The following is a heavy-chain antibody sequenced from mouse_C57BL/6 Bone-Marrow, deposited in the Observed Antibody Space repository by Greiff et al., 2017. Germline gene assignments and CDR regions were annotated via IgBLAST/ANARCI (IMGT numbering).Heavy chain of an antibody. CDR2: ISSGGDYI. Sequence: EVKVVESGEGLVKPGGSLKLSCAASGFTFSSYAMSWVRQTPEKRLEWVAYISSGGDYIYYADTVKGRFTISRDNARNTLYLQMSSLKSEDTAMDYCTRDPCGGYAMDYWGQGTSVTVSS. CDR3: TRDPCGGYAMDY. V-gene: IGHV5-9-1*02. J-gene: IGHJ4*01. CDR1: GFTFSSYA.